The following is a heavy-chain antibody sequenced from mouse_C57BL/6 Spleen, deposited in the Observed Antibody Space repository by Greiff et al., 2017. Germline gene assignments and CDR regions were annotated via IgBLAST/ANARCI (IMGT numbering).Heavy chain of an antibody. CDR2: IYPGSGST. Sequence: QVQLQQPGAELVKPGASVKMSCKASGYTFTSYWITWVKQRPGQGLEWIGDIYPGSGSTNYNEKFKSKATLTVDTSSSTAYMQLSSLTSEDSAVYYCARSTKDYDYAMDYWGQEPQSPSPQ. CDR3: ARSTKDYDYAMDY. D-gene: IGHD2-4*01. V-gene: IGHV1-55*01. J-gene: IGHJ4*01. CDR1: GYTFTSYW.